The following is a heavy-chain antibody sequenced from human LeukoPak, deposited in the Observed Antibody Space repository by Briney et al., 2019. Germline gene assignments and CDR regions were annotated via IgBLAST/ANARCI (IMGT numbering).Heavy chain of an antibody. J-gene: IGHJ1*01. D-gene: IGHD6-19*01. V-gene: IGHV5-51*01. CDR2: IYPGDSET. CDR3: ARRGIAVAGTPAEYFQH. CDR1: GYSFTSYW. Sequence: GESLKISCKGSGYSFTSYWIGWVRQMPGKGLEWMGIIYPGDSETRYSPSFLGQVTISADKSINTAYLLWSGLKASDTAMYYCARRGIAVAGTPAEYFQHWGQGTLVTVSS.